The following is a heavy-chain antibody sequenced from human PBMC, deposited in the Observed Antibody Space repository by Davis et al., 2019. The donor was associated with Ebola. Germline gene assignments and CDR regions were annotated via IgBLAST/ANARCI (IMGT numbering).Heavy chain of an antibody. J-gene: IGHJ6*03. CDR1: GGSFSGYY. CDR3: ARVAPTYYYSMDV. Sequence: SQTLSLTCAVYGGSFSGYYWSWIRQSPGKGLEWIGEINHRGSPDYKPSLKRRVTISIDTSKNQFSLELRSVIAADTAVYYCARVAPTYYYSMDVWDKGTTVTVS. CDR2: INHRGSP. V-gene: IGHV4-34*01.